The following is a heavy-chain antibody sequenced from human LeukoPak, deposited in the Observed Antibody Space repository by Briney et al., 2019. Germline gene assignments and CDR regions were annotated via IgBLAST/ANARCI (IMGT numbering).Heavy chain of an antibody. CDR2: IYYSGST. J-gene: IGHJ4*02. D-gene: IGHD6-6*01. Sequence: SETLSLTCTVSGGSISSYYWSWIRQPPGKGLEWIGYIYYSGSTNYNPSLKSRVTISVDTSKNQFSLKQSSVTAADTAVYYCARSDTYSSSSRPFDYWGQGTLVTVSS. CDR1: GGSISSYY. V-gene: IGHV4-59*12. CDR3: ARSDTYSSSSRPFDY.